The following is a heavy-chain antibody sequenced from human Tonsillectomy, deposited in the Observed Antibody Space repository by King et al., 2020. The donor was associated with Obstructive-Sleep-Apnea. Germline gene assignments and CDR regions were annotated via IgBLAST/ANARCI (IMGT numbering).Heavy chain of an antibody. CDR1: GYTFIGHY. D-gene: IGHD3-22*01. V-gene: IGHV1-46*01. CDR3: ARDSGVAVTSRDGTFDT. Sequence: AQLVQSGAEVKKPGASVKVSCKASGYTFIGHYIHWVRQAPGQGLEWMGIINPAGGSTSCTQKFQGRVTMTSDTSTSTVYMELSSLRSDDTAVYYCARDSGVAVTSRDGTFDTWGQGTMVTVSS. CDR2: INPAGGST. J-gene: IGHJ3*02.